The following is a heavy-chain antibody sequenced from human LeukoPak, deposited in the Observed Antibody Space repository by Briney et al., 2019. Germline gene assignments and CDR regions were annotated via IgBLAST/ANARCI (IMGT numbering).Heavy chain of an antibody. V-gene: IGHV1-18*01. Sequence: ASVKLSCKASGYTFPSYGISWVRQAPGQGLEWMGWISAYNGNTNYAQKLQGRVTMTTDTSTSTAYMELRSLRSDDTAVYYCARERRVTPSYYYYGMDVWGQGTTVPVSS. J-gene: IGHJ6*02. D-gene: IGHD4-23*01. CDR3: ARERRVTPSYYYYGMDV. CDR1: GYTFPSYG. CDR2: ISAYNGNT.